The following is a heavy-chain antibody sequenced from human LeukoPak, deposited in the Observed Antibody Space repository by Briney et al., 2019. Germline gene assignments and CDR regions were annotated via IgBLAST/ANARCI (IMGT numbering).Heavy chain of an antibody. V-gene: IGHV1-8*03. J-gene: IGHJ4*02. Sequence: ASVKVSCKASGYTVTNYHINWVRQASGQGLELMTWINPDTGDKGYARKFQDRVTITTDTSISTAYMELSSLSSEDTAVYFCARTTSMTASGYDYWGQGTLVTVSS. D-gene: IGHD2-21*02. CDR1: GYTVTNYH. CDR2: INPDTGDK. CDR3: ARTTSMTASGYDY.